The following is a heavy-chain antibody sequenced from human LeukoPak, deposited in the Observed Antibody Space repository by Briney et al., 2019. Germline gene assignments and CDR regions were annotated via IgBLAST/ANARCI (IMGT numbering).Heavy chain of an antibody. V-gene: IGHV4-34*01. Sequence: SETLSVTCAVYGGSFSGYYWSWIRQPPGKGLEWTGEINHSGSTNYNPSLKSRVTISVDTSKNQFSLKLSSVTAADTAVYYCARVSGYSSSSAADYWGQGTLVTVSS. CDR3: ARVSGYSSSSAADY. D-gene: IGHD6-6*01. J-gene: IGHJ4*02. CDR2: INHSGST. CDR1: GGSFSGYY.